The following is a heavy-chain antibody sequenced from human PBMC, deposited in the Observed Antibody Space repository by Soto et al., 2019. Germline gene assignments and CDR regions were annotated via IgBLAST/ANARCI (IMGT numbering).Heavy chain of an antibody. CDR3: AREFWAYYYDSSGYYCAFDI. CDR1: GDSVSSNSAA. Sequence: KQSQTLSLTCAISGDSVSSNSAAWNWIRQSPSRGLEWLGRTYYRSKWYNDYAVSVKSRITINPDTSKNQFSLQLNSVTPEDTAVYYCAREFWAYYYDSSGYYCAFDIWGQGTMVTVSS. CDR2: TYYRSKWYN. J-gene: IGHJ3*02. D-gene: IGHD3-22*01. V-gene: IGHV6-1*01.